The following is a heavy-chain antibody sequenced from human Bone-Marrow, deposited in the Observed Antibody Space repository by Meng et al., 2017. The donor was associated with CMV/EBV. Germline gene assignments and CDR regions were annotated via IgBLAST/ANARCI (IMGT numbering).Heavy chain of an antibody. V-gene: IGHV1-69*10. CDR1: GGTFSSYA. Sequence: SVKVSCKASGGTFSSYAIRWVRQAPGQGLEWMGGIIPILGIANYAQKLQGRVTMTTDTSTSTAYMELRSLRSDDTAVYYCARELWGGANDYWGQGNLVTVPS. CDR2: IIPILGIA. CDR3: ARELWGGANDY. D-gene: IGHD1-26*01. J-gene: IGHJ4*02.